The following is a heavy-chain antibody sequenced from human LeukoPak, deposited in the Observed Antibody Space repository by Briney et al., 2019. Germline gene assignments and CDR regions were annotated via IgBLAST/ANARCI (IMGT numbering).Heavy chain of an antibody. V-gene: IGHV4-34*01. CDR2: INHSGST. J-gene: IGHJ4*02. D-gene: IGHD6-6*01. CDR1: GGSFSGYY. Sequence: SETLSLTCAVYGGSFSGYYWSWIRQPPGKGLEWIGEINHSGSTNYNPSLKSRVTISVDTSTNQFSLKLSSVTAADTAVYYCARGSDLVAARRGGFDYWGQGTLVTVSS. CDR3: ARGSDLVAARRGGFDY.